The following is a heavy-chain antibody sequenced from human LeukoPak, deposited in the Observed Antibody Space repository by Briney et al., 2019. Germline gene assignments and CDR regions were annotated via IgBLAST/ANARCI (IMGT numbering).Heavy chain of an antibody. J-gene: IGHJ4*02. V-gene: IGHV3-30*02. CDR1: GFSFSGYG. CDR2: IRYDGSTK. Sequence: GGSLRLSCAASGFSFSGYGMHWVRQAPGKGLEWVTFIRYDGSTKSYADSVKGRFTIARNNSKNTLYLQMNSLRAEDTAVYFCAKDYNNGFDYWGQGALVTVSS. D-gene: IGHD1-14*01. CDR3: AKDYNNGFDY.